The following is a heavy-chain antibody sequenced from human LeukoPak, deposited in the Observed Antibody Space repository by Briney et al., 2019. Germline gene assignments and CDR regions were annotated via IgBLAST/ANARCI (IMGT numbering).Heavy chain of an antibody. V-gene: IGHV4-4*07. Sequence: PSETLSLTCTVSGGSISSYYWSWIRQPPGKGLEWIGRIYTSGSTNYNPSLKSRVTMSVDTSKNQFSLKLSSVTAADTAVYYCARDYQYYYGSGSYSNYYYYVDVWGKGTTVTISS. J-gene: IGHJ6*03. CDR1: GGSISSYY. CDR2: IYTSGST. D-gene: IGHD3-10*01. CDR3: ARDYQYYYGSGSYSNYYYYVDV.